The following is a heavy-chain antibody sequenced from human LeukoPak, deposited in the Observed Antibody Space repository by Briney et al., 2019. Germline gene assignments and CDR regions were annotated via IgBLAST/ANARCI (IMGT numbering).Heavy chain of an antibody. V-gene: IGHV4-59*01. CDR2: IYYSGST. J-gene: IGHJ3*02. Sequence: SEXLSLTCTVSGGSISSYYWSWLRQPPGKGLEWIGYIYYSGSTNYNPSLTSRVTISVDTSKNQFSLKLSSVTAADTAVYYCARGEGYCSSTSCYADAFDIWGQGTMVTVSS. D-gene: IGHD2-2*01. CDR3: ARGEGYCSSTSCYADAFDI. CDR1: GGSISSYY.